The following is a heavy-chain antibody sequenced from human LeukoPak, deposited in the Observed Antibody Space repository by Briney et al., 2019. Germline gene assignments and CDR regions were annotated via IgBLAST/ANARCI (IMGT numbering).Heavy chain of an antibody. Sequence: GGSLRLSCAASGFTFSSYAMSWVRQAPGKGLEWVGRIKSKTDGGTTDYAAPVKGRFTISRDDSKNTLYLQMNSLKTEDTAVYYCTTNRGYEAPLDVWGKGTTATVSS. V-gene: IGHV3-15*01. J-gene: IGHJ6*04. CDR3: TTNRGYEAPLDV. CDR2: IKSKTDGGTT. CDR1: GFTFSSYA. D-gene: IGHD5-18*01.